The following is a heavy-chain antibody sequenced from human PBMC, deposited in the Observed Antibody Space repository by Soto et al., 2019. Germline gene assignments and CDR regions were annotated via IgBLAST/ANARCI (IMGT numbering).Heavy chain of an antibody. J-gene: IGHJ4*02. CDR1: GFTFSGYS. D-gene: IGHD4-17*01. Sequence: EVQLVESGGGLVQPGGSLRLSCAASGFTFSGYSMHWVRQAPGKGLEYVSGVHGDGGYTYYSNSVKGRFSVSRDNSKNTLYLQMGSLTSEDMAIYYCERGHYGPDYWGQGTLVTVSS. V-gene: IGHV3-64*01. CDR2: VHGDGGYT. CDR3: ERGHYGPDY.